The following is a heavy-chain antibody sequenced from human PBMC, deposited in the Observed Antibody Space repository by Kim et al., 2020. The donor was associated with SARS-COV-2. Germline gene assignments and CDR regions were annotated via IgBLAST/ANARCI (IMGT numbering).Heavy chain of an antibody. CDR2: ISGTTNYV. Sequence: GGSLRLSCAASGFTFSNYNMNWVRQAPGKGLEWVSAISGTTNYVNYLDSVKGRFTISRDNAKKSLYLRMNDLRAEDTAVYYCARVLVGNEYGSGSYDSWGQGALVTVSS. CDR1: GFTFSNYN. J-gene: IGHJ4*02. D-gene: IGHD3-10*01. V-gene: IGHV3-21*01. CDR3: ARVLVGNEYGSGSYDS.